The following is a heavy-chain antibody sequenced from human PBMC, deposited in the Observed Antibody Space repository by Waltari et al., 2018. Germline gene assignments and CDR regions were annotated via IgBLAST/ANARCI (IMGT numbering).Heavy chain of an antibody. J-gene: IGHJ6*02. D-gene: IGHD2-2*01. CDR2: ISSSSSYI. V-gene: IGHV3-21*01. CDR1: GFTFSSYS. CDR3: ARHIVVVPAAINYYYGMDV. Sequence: EVQLVESGGGLVKPGGSLRLSCAASGFTFSSYSMNGVRQAPGKGLEWVSSISSSSSYIYYADSVKGRFTISRDNAKNSLYLQMNSLRAEDTAVYYCARHIVVVPAAINYYYGMDVWGQGTTVTVSS.